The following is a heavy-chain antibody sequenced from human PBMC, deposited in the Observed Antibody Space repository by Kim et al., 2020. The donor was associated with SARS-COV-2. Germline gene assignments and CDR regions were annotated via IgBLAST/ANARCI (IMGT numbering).Heavy chain of an antibody. CDR1: GGSFSGYY. D-gene: IGHD1-26*01. CDR3: ARGSWELLDWFDP. CDR2: INHSGST. Sequence: SETLSLTCAVYGGSFSGYYWSWIRQPPGKGLEWIGEINHSGSTNYNPSLKSRVTISVDTSKNQFSLKLSSVTAADTAVYYCARGSWELLDWFDPWGQGTLVTVSS. J-gene: IGHJ5*02. V-gene: IGHV4-34*01.